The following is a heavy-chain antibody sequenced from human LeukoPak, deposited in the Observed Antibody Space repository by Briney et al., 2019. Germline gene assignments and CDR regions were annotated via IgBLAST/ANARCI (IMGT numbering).Heavy chain of an antibody. CDR2: ISYDGSNK. Sequence: RGSLRLSCAASGFTFSSYGMHWVRQAPGKGLEWVAVISYDGSNKYYADSVKGRFTISRDNSKNTLYLQMNSLRAEDTAVYYCAKDFDGDYYFDYWGQGTLVTVSS. CDR3: AKDFDGDYYFDY. V-gene: IGHV3-30*18. J-gene: IGHJ4*02. D-gene: IGHD4-17*01. CDR1: GFTFSSYG.